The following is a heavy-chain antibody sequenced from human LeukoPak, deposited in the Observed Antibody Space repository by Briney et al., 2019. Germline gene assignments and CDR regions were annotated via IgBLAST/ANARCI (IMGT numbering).Heavy chain of an antibody. CDR3: ARSTDY. V-gene: IGHV3-53*01. CDR1: GFTVSSNY. J-gene: IGHJ4*02. D-gene: IGHD2-2*01. CDR2: IDTGGTA. Sequence: AGGSLRLSCSASGFTVSSNYMSWVRQAPGKGLEWVSVIDTGGTAYYADSVKGRFTISRDNSMNTLYLQMNSLRVEDTAVYYCARSTDYWGQGTLVTVSS.